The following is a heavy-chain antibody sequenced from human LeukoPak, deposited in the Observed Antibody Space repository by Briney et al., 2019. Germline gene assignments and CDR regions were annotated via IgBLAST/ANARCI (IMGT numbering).Heavy chain of an antibody. Sequence: GRYLRLSCAASGFTFSSYGMHWVSQAPGKGLEWVAVISYDGSNKYYADSVKGRFTISRDNSKNTLYLQMNSLRAGDTAVYYCAKLPTVTTGFDYWGQGTLVTVSS. V-gene: IGHV3-30*18. D-gene: IGHD4-17*01. CDR2: ISYDGSNK. CDR1: GFTFSSYG. CDR3: AKLPTVTTGFDY. J-gene: IGHJ4*02.